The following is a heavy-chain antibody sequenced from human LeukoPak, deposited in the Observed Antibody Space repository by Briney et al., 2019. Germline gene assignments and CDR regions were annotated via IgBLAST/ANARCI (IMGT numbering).Heavy chain of an antibody. CDR2: ISSSGSTI. D-gene: IGHD3-22*01. CDR3: ARGDYYDSSGYYPEYYFDY. V-gene: IGHV3-11*01. Sequence: GGSLRLSCAASGFTFSDYYMSWIRQAPGKGLEWVSYISSSGSTIYYADSVKGRFTISRDNAKNSLYLQMNSLRAEDTAVYYCARGDYYDSSGYYPEYYFDYWGQGTLVTVSS. CDR1: GFTFSDYY. J-gene: IGHJ4*02.